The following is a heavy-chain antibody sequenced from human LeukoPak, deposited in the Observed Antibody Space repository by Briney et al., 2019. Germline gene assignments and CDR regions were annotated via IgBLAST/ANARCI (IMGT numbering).Heavy chain of an antibody. CDR1: GYRFISYY. Sequence: HRASVKVSCKASGYRFISYYMHWVRQAPGQGLEWMGIINPSGGSTSYAQKFQGRVTMTRDTSTSTVYMELSSLRSEDTAVYYCARDSSGWGNYNWFDPWGQGTLVTVSS. D-gene: IGHD6-19*01. CDR2: INPSGGST. CDR3: ARDSSGWGNYNWFDP. V-gene: IGHV1-46*01. J-gene: IGHJ5*02.